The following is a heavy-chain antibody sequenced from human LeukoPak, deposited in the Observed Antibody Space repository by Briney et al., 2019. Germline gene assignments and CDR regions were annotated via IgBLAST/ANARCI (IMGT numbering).Heavy chain of an antibody. J-gene: IGHJ2*01. V-gene: IGHV3-33*01. CDR1: GSTFSSYG. Sequence: GGSLRLSCAASGSTFSSYGMHWVRQAPGKGLEWVAVIWYDGSNKYYPDSVQGRFTISRDNSKNTLYLQVNSLRAEDTAVYYCARDRSMSGWYIDLWGRGILVTVSS. CDR2: IWYDGSNK. CDR3: ARDRSMSGWYIDL. D-gene: IGHD2/OR15-2a*01.